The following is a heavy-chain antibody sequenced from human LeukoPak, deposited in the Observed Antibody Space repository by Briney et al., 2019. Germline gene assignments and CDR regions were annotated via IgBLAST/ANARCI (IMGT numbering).Heavy chain of an antibody. CDR2: IKSDGSSA. CDR3: SSGSYHNDY. Sequence: GGSLRLSCTASGITVSTYYMHWVRQAPGKGPVWVAHIKSDGSSASYADSLKGRFTISRDNAKNALYLQMNSLRAEDTAVYYCSSGSYHNDYWGQGNLVIVSS. V-gene: IGHV3-74*01. J-gene: IGHJ4*02. CDR1: GITVSTYY. D-gene: IGHD3-10*01.